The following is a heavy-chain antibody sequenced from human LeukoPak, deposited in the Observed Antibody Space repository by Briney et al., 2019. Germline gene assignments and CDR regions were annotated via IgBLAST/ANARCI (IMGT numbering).Heavy chain of an antibody. CDR2: IYHSGST. CDR3: ASIAVAGLYYYYYMDV. D-gene: IGHD6-19*01. Sequence: PSETLSLTCTVSGYSISSGYYWGWIRQPPGKGLEWIGSIYHSGSTYYNPSLKSRVTISVDTSKNQFSLKLSSVTAADTAVYYCASIAVAGLYYYYYMDVWGKGTTVTVSS. CDR1: GYSISSGYY. J-gene: IGHJ6*03. V-gene: IGHV4-38-2*02.